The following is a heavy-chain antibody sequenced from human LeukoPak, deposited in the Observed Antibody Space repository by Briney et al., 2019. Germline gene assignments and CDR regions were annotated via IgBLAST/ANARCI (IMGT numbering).Heavy chain of an antibody. D-gene: IGHD1-26*01. CDR1: GFTFSTYS. V-gene: IGHV3-23*01. Sequence: GGSLRLSCAASGFTFSTYSMSWVRQAPGKGLEWVSAITSNSDSTYYADSVKGRFHVSRDNSKKTLYLQMNSLRAEDKAVYYCAKGPPYYGFGCWGQGTLVTVSS. CDR3: AKGPPYYGFGC. J-gene: IGHJ4*02. CDR2: ITSNSDST.